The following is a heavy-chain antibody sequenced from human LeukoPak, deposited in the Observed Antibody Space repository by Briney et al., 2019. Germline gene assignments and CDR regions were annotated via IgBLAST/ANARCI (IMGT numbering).Heavy chain of an antibody. CDR3: AHSATPRGYCSSTSCLNWFDP. J-gene: IGHJ5*02. D-gene: IGHD2-2*01. CDR1: GFSLSTSGVG. Sequence: ESGPTLVKPTQTLTLTCTFSGFSLSTSGVGVGWIRQPPGKALEWLALIYWNDDKRYSPSLKTRLTITKDTSKNQVVLTMTNMDPVDTATYYCAHSATPRGYCSSTSCLNWFDPWGQGTLVTVSS. CDR2: IYWNDDK. V-gene: IGHV2-5*01.